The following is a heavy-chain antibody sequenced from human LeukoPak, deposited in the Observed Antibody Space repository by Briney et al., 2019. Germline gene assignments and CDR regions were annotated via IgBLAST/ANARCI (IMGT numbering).Heavy chain of an antibody. CDR1: GYTFTIYD. CDR3: ARRASISRRSYYYGMDV. CDR2: MNPNSGNT. J-gene: IGHJ6*02. Sequence: ASVKVSCKDSGYTFTIYDINWVRQATGQGLEWMGWMNPNSGNTGYAQKFQGRVTMTRNTSISTAYMELSSLRSEDTAVYYCARRASISRRSYYYGMDVWGQGTTVTVSS. V-gene: IGHV1-8*01. D-gene: IGHD1-26*01.